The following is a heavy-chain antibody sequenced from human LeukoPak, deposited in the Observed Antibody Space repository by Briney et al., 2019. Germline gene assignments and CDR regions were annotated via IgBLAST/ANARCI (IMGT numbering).Heavy chain of an antibody. CDR1: GYTFTSYY. V-gene: IGHV1-2*02. D-gene: IGHD2-2*01. CDR3: ARLYQLPPYYFDY. CDR2: INPNSGGT. Sequence: GASVKVSCKASGYTFTSYYMHWVRQAPGQGLEWMGWINPNSGGTNYAQKFQGRVTMTRDTSISTAYMELSRLRSDDTAVYYCARLYQLPPYYFDYWGQGTLVTVSS. J-gene: IGHJ4*02.